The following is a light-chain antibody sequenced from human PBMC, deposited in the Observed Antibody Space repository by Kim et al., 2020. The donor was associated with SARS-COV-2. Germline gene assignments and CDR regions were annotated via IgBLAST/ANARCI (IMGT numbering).Light chain of an antibody. J-gene: IGLJ2*01. V-gene: IGLV2-8*01. CDR2: DVN. CDR1: YNY. CDR3: SSFAASNILL. Sequence: QSALTQPPSASGSPGQSVTISCSGIYNYISWYQQHPGKTPRLLIYDVNKRPSGVPDRFSGSRSANTASLTVSGLQADDGADYYCSSFAASNILLFGGGTKVTVL.